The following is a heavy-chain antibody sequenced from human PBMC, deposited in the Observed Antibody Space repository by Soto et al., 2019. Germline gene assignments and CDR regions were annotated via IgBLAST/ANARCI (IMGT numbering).Heavy chain of an antibody. CDR3: ARHSAPNDYGDYVDYFDY. V-gene: IGHV4-59*08. CDR1: GGSMSSYY. D-gene: IGHD4-17*01. J-gene: IGHJ4*02. CDR2: IYYSGST. Sequence: PSETLSLTCTVSGGSMSSYYWSWIRQPPGKGLEWIGYIYYSGSTDYNPSLKSRVTISVDTSKNQFSLKLSSVTAADTAVYYCARHSAPNDYGDYVDYFDYWGQGTLVTVSS.